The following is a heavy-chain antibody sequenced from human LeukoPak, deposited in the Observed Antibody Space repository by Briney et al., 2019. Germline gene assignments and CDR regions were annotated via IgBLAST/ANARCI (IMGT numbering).Heavy chain of an antibody. J-gene: IGHJ4*02. Sequence: GGSLRLSCAASGFTFSNYAMSWVRQAPGKGLEWVSVIGGSGGNTYYADSVKGRFTISRDNAKNSLYLQMNSLRAEDTAVYYCARDSSSSDCSSTSCYGDFDYWGQGTLVTVSS. CDR2: IGGSGGNT. CDR1: GFTFSNYA. V-gene: IGHV3-23*01. CDR3: ARDSSSSDCSSTSCYGDFDY. D-gene: IGHD2-2*01.